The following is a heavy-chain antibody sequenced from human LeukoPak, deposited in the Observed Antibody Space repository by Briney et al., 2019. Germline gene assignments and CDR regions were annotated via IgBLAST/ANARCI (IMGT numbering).Heavy chain of an antibody. V-gene: IGHV5-51*01. Sequence: GESLKISCKGSGYSFTSYWTGWVRQMPGKGLEWMGIIYPGDSDTRYSPSFQGQVTISADKSISTAYLQWSSLKASDTAMYYCARRRMTKFPWFDPWGQGTLVTVSS. J-gene: IGHJ5*02. D-gene: IGHD4-11*01. CDR3: ARRRMTKFPWFDP. CDR2: IYPGDSDT. CDR1: GYSFTSYW.